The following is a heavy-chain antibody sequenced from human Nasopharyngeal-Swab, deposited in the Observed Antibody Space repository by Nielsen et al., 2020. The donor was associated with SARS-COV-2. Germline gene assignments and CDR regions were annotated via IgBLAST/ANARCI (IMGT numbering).Heavy chain of an antibody. V-gene: IGHV3-21*01. CDR2: ISSSSIYI. CDR1: GFTFSSYS. CDR3: ARGASDYGSGSYFAEDYYYYGMDV. J-gene: IGHJ6*02. D-gene: IGHD3-10*01. Sequence: GESLKISCAASGFTFSSYSMNWVRQAPGKGLEWVSSISSSSIYIYYADSVKGRFTISRDNAKNSLYLQMNSLRAEDTAVYYCARGASDYGSGSYFAEDYYYYGMDVWGQGTTVTVSS.